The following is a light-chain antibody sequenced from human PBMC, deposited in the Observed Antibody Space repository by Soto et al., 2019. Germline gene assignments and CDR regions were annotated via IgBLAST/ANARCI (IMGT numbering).Light chain of an antibody. V-gene: IGKV3-20*01. J-gene: IGKJ1*01. CDR2: GAS. CDR3: KKYGRSRWK. Sequence: IVLTQSPVTLSFSPGERATLSCRASQSVSSSYLAWYQQKPGQAPRLLIYGASSRATGIPDRFSGSGSGKDLTITISRMEPEDFEVYYCKKYGRSRWKFGQGKKVDIK. CDR1: QSVSSSY.